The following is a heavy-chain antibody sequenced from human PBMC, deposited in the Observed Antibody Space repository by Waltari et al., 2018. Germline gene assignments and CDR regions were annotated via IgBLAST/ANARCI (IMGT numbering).Heavy chain of an antibody. CDR1: GFTVSGSS. V-gene: IGHV3-73*02. Sequence: EVQLVEHGGGLVQPGGSRKLSCAASGFTVSGSSMHWVRQASGKGLEWVGRIRSKANSYATAYAASVKGRFTISRDDSKNTAYLQMNSLKTEDTAVYYCTSPGVATFDYWGQGTLVTVSS. CDR3: TSPGVATFDY. CDR2: IRSKANSYAT. D-gene: IGHD5-12*01. J-gene: IGHJ4*02.